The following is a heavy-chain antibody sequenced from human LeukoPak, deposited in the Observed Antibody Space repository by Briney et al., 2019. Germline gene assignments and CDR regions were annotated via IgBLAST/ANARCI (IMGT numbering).Heavy chain of an antibody. CDR2: IYTSGST. Sequence: PSQTLSLTCTVSGGSISSGSYYWSWIRQPAGKGLEWIGRIYTSGSTNYNPSLKSRVTISVDTSKNQFSLKLSSVTAADTAVYYCGGTKVPYYYYMDVWGKGTTVTVSS. D-gene: IGHD2-2*01. J-gene: IGHJ6*03. V-gene: IGHV4-61*02. CDR3: GGTKVPYYYYMDV. CDR1: GGSISSGSYY.